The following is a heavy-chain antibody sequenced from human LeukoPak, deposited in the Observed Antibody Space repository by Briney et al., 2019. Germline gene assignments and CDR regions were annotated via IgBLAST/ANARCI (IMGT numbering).Heavy chain of an antibody. J-gene: IGHJ5*02. CDR1: GFTFSNSW. CDR2: VFYSGST. CDR3: ARERGRALAGHWFDP. D-gene: IGHD6-19*01. Sequence: GSLRLSCAASGFTFSNSWMTWVRQVPGKGLEWIGYVFYSGSTDYNPSLKSRVTISIDTSKNQFSLNLSSVTAADTAVYYCARERGRALAGHWFDPWGQGTQVIVSS. V-gene: IGHV4-59*01.